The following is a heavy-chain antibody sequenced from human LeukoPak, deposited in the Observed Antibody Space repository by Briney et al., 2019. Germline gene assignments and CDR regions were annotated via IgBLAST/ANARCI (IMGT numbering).Heavy chain of an antibody. CDR3: ARGDVDTAMVPLDY. CDR2: IIPIFGTA. Sequence: SVKVSCKASGGTFSSYAISWVRQAPGQGLEWMGGIIPIFGTANYAQKLQGRVTMTTDTSTSTAYMELRSLRSDDTAVYYCARGDVDTAMVPLDYWGQGTLVTVSS. V-gene: IGHV1-69*05. J-gene: IGHJ4*02. D-gene: IGHD5-18*01. CDR1: GGTFSSYA.